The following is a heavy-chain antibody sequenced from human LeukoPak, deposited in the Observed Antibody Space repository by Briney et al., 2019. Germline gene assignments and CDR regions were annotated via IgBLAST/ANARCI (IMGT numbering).Heavy chain of an antibody. D-gene: IGHD2-2*01. CDR3: ARLQPLVIPAAKLGFDY. CDR1: GFTFSNYG. J-gene: IGHJ4*02. V-gene: IGHV3-23*01. Sequence: GGSLRLSCAASGFTFSNYGMGWVRQTPGKGLEWLSSVSGSGANTYYADPVKGRFTISRDNSRDRIYLQMNSLRTDDTAVYYCARLQPLVIPAAKLGFDYWGQGTLVTVSS. CDR2: VSGSGANT.